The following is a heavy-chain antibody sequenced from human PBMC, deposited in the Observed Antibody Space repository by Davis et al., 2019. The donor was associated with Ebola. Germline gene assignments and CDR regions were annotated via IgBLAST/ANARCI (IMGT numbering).Heavy chain of an antibody. Sequence: PGGSLRLSCAASGFTFSSYSMNWVRQAPGKGLEWVSSISSSSSYIYYADSVKGRFTISRDNAKNSLYLQMNSLRAEDTAVYYCAREEGITMVQGVIEAYYYYYGTDVWGQGTTVTVSS. CDR3: AREEGITMVQGVIEAYYYYYGTDV. CDR1: GFTFSSYS. J-gene: IGHJ6*02. CDR2: ISSSSSYI. V-gene: IGHV3-21*01. D-gene: IGHD3-10*01.